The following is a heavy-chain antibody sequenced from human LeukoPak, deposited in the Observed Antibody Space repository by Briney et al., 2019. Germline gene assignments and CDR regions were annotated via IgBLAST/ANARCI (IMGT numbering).Heavy chain of an antibody. V-gene: IGHV1-8*02. CDR3: ARGRARDGYNNH. CDR2: MNPNSGNT. Sequence: ASVKVSCKASGYTFTSYGISWVRQAPGQGLEWMGWMNPNSGNTGYAQKFQGRVTMTRNTSISTAYMELSSLRSEDTAVYYCARGRARDGYNNHWGQGTLVTVSS. CDR1: GYTFTSYG. D-gene: IGHD5-24*01. J-gene: IGHJ5*02.